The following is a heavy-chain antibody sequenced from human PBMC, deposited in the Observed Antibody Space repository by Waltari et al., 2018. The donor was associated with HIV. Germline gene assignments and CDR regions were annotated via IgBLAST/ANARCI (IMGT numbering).Heavy chain of an antibody. CDR1: VGSPSTYY. Sequence: QLQLQESGPGLVSPSETLSLTCTVSVGSPSTYYWSWIRQPPGKGLEWIGYIFYSGITKYNPSFNSRITMSVDTSKNQFSLILNSVTAADTAVYYCATLQRERPEDYYDGMDVWGQGTTVTVSS. V-gene: IGHV4-59*01. CDR2: IFYSGIT. J-gene: IGHJ6*02. CDR3: ATLQRERPEDYYDGMDV. D-gene: IGHD1-1*01.